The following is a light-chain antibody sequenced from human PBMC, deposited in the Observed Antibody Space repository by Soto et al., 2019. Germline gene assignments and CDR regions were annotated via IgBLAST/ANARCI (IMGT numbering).Light chain of an antibody. Sequence: DIQMTQSPSSLSASVGDRVIITCRASQSISNYLNWYQQKPGRAPKFLIFGASNLQSGVPSRFSGSGSGTDFTLTISSLQPEDFATDFCQQTYSAPLFTFGPGTKVNVE. J-gene: IGKJ3*01. CDR3: QQTYSAPLFT. V-gene: IGKV1-39*01. CDR1: QSISNY. CDR2: GAS.